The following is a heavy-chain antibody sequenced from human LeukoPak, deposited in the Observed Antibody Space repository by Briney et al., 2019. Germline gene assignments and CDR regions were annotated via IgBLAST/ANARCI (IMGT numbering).Heavy chain of an antibody. D-gene: IGHD3-10*01. CDR2: INPNSGGT. CDR3: AGDMGYYGSGSHPYYYYGMDV. V-gene: IGHV1-2*04. CDR1: GYTFTGYY. Sequence: ASVKVSCKASGYTFTGYYMHWVRQAPGQGLEWMGWINPNSGGTNYAQKFQGWVTMTRDTSISTAYMELSRLRSDDTAVYYCAGDMGYYGSGSHPYYYYGMDVWGQGTTVTVSS. J-gene: IGHJ6*02.